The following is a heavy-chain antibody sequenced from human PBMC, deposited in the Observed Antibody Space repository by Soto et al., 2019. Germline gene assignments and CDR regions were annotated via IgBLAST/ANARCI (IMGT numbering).Heavy chain of an antibody. V-gene: IGHV4-34*01. CDR2: INHSGST. CDR3: ASGSAAGTVVWNWFDP. Sequence: QVQLQQWGAGLLKPSETLSLTCAVYGGSFSGYYWSWIRQPPGKGLEWIGEINHSGSTNYNPSLKSRVTISVDTSKNQFSLKLSSVTAADTAVHYCASGSAAGTVVWNWFDPWGQGTLVTVSS. CDR1: GGSFSGYY. J-gene: IGHJ5*02. D-gene: IGHD6-13*01.